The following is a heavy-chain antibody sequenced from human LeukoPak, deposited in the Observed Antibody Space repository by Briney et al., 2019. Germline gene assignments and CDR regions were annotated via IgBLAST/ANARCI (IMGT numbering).Heavy chain of an antibody. CDR1: GFTFSDYY. J-gene: IGHJ4*02. CDR2: ISSSSSYT. D-gene: IGHD3-10*01. Sequence: GGSLRLSCAASGFTFSDYYMSWIRQAPGKGLEWVSYISSSSSYTNYADSVKGRFTISRDNAKNSLYLQMNSLRAEDTAVYYCARDGTMVRGVKFDYWGQGTLVTVSS. CDR3: ARDGTMVRGVKFDY. V-gene: IGHV3-11*06.